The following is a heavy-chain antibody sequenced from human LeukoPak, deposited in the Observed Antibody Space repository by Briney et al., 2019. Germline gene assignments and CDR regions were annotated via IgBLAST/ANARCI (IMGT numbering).Heavy chain of an antibody. Sequence: ASVKVSCKPSGYTFTSYYIHWVRQAPGQGLEWMGLINPSGGSASYAQKFQGRVTMTRDTSTSTVYMELSSLRSEDTAVYYCARAYGDYGFVWFDPWGQGTLVTVSS. CDR2: INPSGGSA. CDR3: ARAYGDYGFVWFDP. CDR1: GYTFTSYY. V-gene: IGHV1-46*01. J-gene: IGHJ5*02. D-gene: IGHD4-17*01.